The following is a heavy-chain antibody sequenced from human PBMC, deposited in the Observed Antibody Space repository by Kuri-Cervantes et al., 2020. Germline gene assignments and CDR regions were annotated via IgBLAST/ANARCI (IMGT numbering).Heavy chain of an antibody. CDR3: ARGYPYDISGN. CDR2: ISSSGSTI. CDR1: GFTFSNAW. V-gene: IGHV3-11*04. D-gene: IGHD3-22*01. Sequence: GESLKISCAASGFTFSNAWMSWVRQAPGKGLEWVSYISSSGSTIYYADSVKGRFTISRDNAKNSLYLQMNSLRVEDTAVYYCARGYPYDISGNWGQGTLVTVSS. J-gene: IGHJ4*02.